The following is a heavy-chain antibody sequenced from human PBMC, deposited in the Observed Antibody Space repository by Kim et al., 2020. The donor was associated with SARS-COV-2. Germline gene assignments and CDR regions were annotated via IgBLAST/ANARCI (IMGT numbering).Heavy chain of an antibody. D-gene: IGHD5-18*01. CDR1: GGSISSSSYY. Sequence: SETLSLTCTVSGGSISSSSYYWGWIRQPPGKGLEWIGSIYYSGSTYYNPSLKSRVTISVDTSKNQFSLKLSSVTAADTAVYYCASSSPPIQLWFNYWGQGTLVTVSS. J-gene: IGHJ4*02. CDR3: ASSSPPIQLWFNY. V-gene: IGHV4-39*01. CDR2: IYYSGST.